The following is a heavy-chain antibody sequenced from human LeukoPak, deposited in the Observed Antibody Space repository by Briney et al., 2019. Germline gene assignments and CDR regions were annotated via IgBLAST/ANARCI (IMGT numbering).Heavy chain of an antibody. CDR3: ARTSPTSHFGF. V-gene: IGHV3-74*01. CDR2: INGDGSNS. CDR1: GFTFTTYW. J-gene: IGHJ4*02. D-gene: IGHD3-16*01. Sequence: PGGSLRLSCVASGFTFTTYWMHWVRQAPGKGLVWVSRINGDGSNSTYADSVKGRFTISRDNARNTLYLQMNGLRAEDTALYYCARTSPTSHFGFWGQGTLVTVSS.